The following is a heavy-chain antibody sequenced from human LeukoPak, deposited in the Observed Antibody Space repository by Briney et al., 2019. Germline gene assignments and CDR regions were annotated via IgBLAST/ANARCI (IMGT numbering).Heavy chain of an antibody. Sequence: HPGGSLRLSCAASGFTFSSYGMHWVRQAPGKGLEWVAVISYDGSNKYYADSVKGRFTISRDNSKNTLYLQMNSLRAEDTAVYYCAKDHTVTAHYYYYGMDVWGQGTTVTVSS. CDR1: GFTFSSYG. CDR2: ISYDGSNK. D-gene: IGHD4-17*01. J-gene: IGHJ6*02. V-gene: IGHV3-30*18. CDR3: AKDHTVTAHYYYYGMDV.